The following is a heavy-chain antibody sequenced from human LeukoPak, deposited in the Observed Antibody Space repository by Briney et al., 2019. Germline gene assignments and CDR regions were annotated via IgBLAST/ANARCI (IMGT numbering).Heavy chain of an antibody. Sequence: NPSETLSLTCTVSGGSISSGSYYWSWIRQPAGKGLEWIGRLYTSGSTNYRPSLKSRVTISADASKNQFSLRLTSVTAADTAVYYCARSPGPDLNYYDTSGSYYFDYWGQGTLVTVSS. CDR3: ARSPGPDLNYYDTSGSYYFDY. CDR2: LYTSGST. D-gene: IGHD3-22*01. J-gene: IGHJ4*02. V-gene: IGHV4-61*02. CDR1: GGSISSGSYY.